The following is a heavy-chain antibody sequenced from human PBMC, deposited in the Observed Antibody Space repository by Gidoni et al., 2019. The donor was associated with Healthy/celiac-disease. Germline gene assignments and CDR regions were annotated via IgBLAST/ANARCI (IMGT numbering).Heavy chain of an antibody. CDR1: GGSISRRNW. CDR3: ARGPARSYYDILTGYYAEYYFDY. V-gene: IGHV4-4*02. J-gene: IGHJ4*02. Sequence: QVKLQESGQGLVRPSGPLPLTCAVTGGSISRRNWSSWVRQPPGKGLEWVGESYHGGSTNYNPPLKSRVTISVDKSKNQFSLKLSSVTAAETAVYFCARGPARSYYDILTGYYAEYYFDYWGQGTLVTVSS. CDR2: SYHGGST. D-gene: IGHD3-9*01.